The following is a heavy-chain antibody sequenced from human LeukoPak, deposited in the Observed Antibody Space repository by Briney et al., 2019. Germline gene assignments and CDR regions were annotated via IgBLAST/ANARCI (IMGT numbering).Heavy chain of an antibody. CDR2: INSDGSFT. V-gene: IGHV3-74*01. Sequence: GGSLRLSCAASGFTLRSYWMHWVRQAPGKGLVWVSRINSDGSFTTCADSVKGRFTISRDNAKNTLYLQMNSLRAEDTAVYFCARDLGTLTTMFDPWGQGTLVTVPS. CDR1: GFTLRSYW. CDR3: ARDLGTLTTMFDP. D-gene: IGHD3-16*01. J-gene: IGHJ5*02.